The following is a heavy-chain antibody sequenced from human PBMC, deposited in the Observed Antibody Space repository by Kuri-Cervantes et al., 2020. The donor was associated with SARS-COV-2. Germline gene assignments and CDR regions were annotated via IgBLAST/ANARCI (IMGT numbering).Heavy chain of an antibody. Sequence: GESLKISCTASGFTFGDYAMHWVRQAPGKGLEWVSVISSDGINTYYADSVKGRFTISRDTSRNTQYLRMNSLRTEDTAIYYCARDRVGVHDCWGQGTLVTVSS. V-gene: IGHV3-30-3*01. CDR3: ARDRVGVHDC. D-gene: IGHD2-21*01. CDR2: ISSDGINT. J-gene: IGHJ4*02. CDR1: GFTFGDYA.